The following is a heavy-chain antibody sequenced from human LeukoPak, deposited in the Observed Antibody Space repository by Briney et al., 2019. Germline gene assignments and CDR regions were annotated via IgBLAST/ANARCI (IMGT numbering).Heavy chain of an antibody. J-gene: IGHJ4*02. V-gene: IGHV3-21*01. CDR1: GFTFSRYS. CDR3: VRDIAAAGGFDY. CDR2: ISSRSGDI. D-gene: IGHD6-13*01. Sequence: PGGSLTLSCAASGFTFSRYSMNWVRQAPGKGLEWVSSISSRSGDIYYADSVKGRFTISRDNAKNSLYLQMNSLRAEDTAVYYCVRDIAAAGGFDYWGQGTLVTVSS.